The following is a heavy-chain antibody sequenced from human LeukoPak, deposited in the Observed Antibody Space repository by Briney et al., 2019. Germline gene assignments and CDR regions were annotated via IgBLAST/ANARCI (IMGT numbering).Heavy chain of an antibody. D-gene: IGHD6-19*01. CDR2: SHYSGSA. Sequence: SETLSLTCTISGGSISSYFCNWIRQPPGKGLEWIGYSHYSGSANFNPSLKSRVTISVDTSKNQLSLKLNSVTAADTAIYFCATGGSGWSKNFDYWGQGTLVTVSS. CDR3: ATGGSGWSKNFDY. V-gene: IGHV4-59*01. J-gene: IGHJ4*02. CDR1: GGSISSYF.